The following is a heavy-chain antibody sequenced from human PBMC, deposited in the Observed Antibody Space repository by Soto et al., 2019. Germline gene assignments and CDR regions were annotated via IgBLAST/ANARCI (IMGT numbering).Heavy chain of an antibody. CDR1: GGSISSSSYF. V-gene: IGHV4-39*01. CDR2: INYSGST. D-gene: IGHD4-17*01. J-gene: IGHJ4*02. Sequence: PSETLSLTCTDSGGSISSSSYFWGWIRQPPGKGLEWFGSINYSGSTYYNPSLKSRVTVSVDTSKNQFSLKLSSVTAADTAVYYCARTVRNTADYWGQGTLVTVSS. CDR3: ARTVRNTADY.